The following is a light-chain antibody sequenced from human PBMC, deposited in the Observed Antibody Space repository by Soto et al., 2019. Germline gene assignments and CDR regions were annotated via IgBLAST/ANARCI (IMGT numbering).Light chain of an antibody. Sequence: QSVLTQPPSVSGAPGQRVTISCTGSSSNIGAGYDVHWYRQLPGTAPKLLIYDNANRPSGVPDRFSGSKSDTSASLAITGLQADDEADYYCQSYDSSMTAVAFGGGTKLTVL. J-gene: IGLJ2*01. CDR3: QSYDSSMTAVA. V-gene: IGLV1-40*01. CDR1: SSNIGAGYD. CDR2: DNA.